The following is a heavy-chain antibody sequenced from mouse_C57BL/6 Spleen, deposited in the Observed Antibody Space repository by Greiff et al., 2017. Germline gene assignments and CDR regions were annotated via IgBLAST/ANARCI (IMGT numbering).Heavy chain of an antibody. CDR3: ARGDYYTMAY. V-gene: IGHV1-72*01. Sequence: QVQLQQPGAELAKPGASVKLSCKASGYTFTSYWMHWVKQRPGRGLEWIGRIYPNSGGTKYNEKFKSKATLTVDKSSSTADMQLSSLTSEDSAVYYCARGDYYTMAYWGQGTSVTVSA. J-gene: IGHJ4*01. CDR1: GYTFTSYW. CDR2: IYPNSGGT.